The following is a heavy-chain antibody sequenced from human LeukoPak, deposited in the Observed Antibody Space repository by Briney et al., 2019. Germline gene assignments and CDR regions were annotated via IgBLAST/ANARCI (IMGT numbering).Heavy chain of an antibody. CDR2: INPSGGST. D-gene: IGHD3-10*01. V-gene: IGHV1-46*01. CDR3: ARALTMLRGLIMDY. CDR1: GYTFTDYY. Sequence: ASVKVSCKASGYTFTDYYIHWVRQAPGQGLEGMGIINPSGGSTVYAQKFQGRATMTRDTSTSTVYMDLSSLRSEDTAVYYCARALTMLRGLIMDYWGQGTLVTVSS. J-gene: IGHJ4*02.